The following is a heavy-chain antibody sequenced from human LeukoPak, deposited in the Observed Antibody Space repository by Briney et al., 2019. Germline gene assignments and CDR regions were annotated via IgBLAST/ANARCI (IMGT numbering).Heavy chain of an antibody. CDR2: ISAYNGNT. D-gene: IGHD3-3*01. CDR1: GYTFTSYG. Sequence: ASVKVSCNASGYTFTSYGISWVRQAPGQGLEWMGWISAYNGNTNYAQKLQGRVTMTTDTSTSTAYMELRSLRSDDTAVYYCARETTDLGYYYGMDVWGQGTTVTVSS. J-gene: IGHJ6*02. CDR3: ARETTDLGYYYGMDV. V-gene: IGHV1-18*01.